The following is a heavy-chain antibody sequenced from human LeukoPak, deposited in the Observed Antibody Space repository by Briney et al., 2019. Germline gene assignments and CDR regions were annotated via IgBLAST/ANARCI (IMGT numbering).Heavy chain of an antibody. CDR2: IYYSGST. Sequence: SETLSLTCTVSGGSISSGGYYWSWIRQHPGKGLEWIGYIYYSGSTYYNPSLKSRVTISVDTSKNQFSLKLSSVTAADTAVYYCARDSEQLATYYYYYMDVWGKGTTVTVSS. J-gene: IGHJ6*03. CDR1: GGSISSGGYY. D-gene: IGHD6-13*01. CDR3: ARDSEQLATYYYYYMDV. V-gene: IGHV4-31*03.